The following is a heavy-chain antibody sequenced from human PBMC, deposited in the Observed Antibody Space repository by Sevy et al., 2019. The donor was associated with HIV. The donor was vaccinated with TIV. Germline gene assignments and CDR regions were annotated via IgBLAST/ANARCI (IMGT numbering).Heavy chain of an antibody. CDR2: IYYNGNI. V-gene: IGHV4-59*08. J-gene: IGHJ4*02. CDR1: GGSITSLY. CDR3: AGENAWGRGYS. Sequence: SETLSLTCTVSGGSITSLYWNWIRQPQGKGLEWFANIYYNGNINYNPSLKSRVTLSLDTSKNQFSLRLSSVTAADTAMYYCAGENAWGRGYSWGQGTLVTVSS. D-gene: IGHD1-26*01.